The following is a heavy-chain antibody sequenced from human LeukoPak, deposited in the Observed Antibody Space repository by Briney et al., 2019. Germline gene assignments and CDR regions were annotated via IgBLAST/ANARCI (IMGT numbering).Heavy chain of an antibody. CDR1: GFTFSSYT. D-gene: IGHD3-22*01. V-gene: IGHV3-21*01. CDR2: ISLSSSYI. J-gene: IGHJ4*02. CDR3: ARYRVGYYDSSGYSHLLYYFDD. Sequence: PGGSLRLSCAASGFTFSSYTFNWVRQAPGKGLEWVSSISLSSSYIFYADSVKGRFTISRDDAKNSLYLQMNSLRAEDTAMYYCARYRVGYYDSSGYSHLLYYFDDWGQGSLVTVSS.